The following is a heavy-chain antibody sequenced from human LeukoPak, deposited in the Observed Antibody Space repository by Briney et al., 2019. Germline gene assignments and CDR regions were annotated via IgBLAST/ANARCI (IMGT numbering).Heavy chain of an antibody. CDR3: ARRYFDY. CDR2: IKQDGSKK. CDR1: GFTFSSYA. V-gene: IGHV3-7*03. J-gene: IGHJ4*02. Sequence: PGGSLRLSCAASGFTFSSYAMHWVRQAPGKGLEWVASIKQDGSKKYYVDSVKGRFTISRDNAKNSLYLQMSSLRAEDTAVYYCARRYFDYWGQGTLVTVSS.